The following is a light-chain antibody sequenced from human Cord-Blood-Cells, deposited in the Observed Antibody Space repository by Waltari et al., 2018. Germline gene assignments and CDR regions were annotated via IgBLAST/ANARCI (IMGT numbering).Light chain of an antibody. CDR3: NSRDSSGNHWV. J-gene: IGLJ3*02. V-gene: IGLV3-19*01. Sequence: SSELTQDPAVSVALGQTVRITCQGDSLRSYYASWYQQKPGQAPVLVIYGKNNRPSGITYRFSGSSSGNTASLTITGDQAEDEADYYCNSRDSSGNHWVFGGGTKLTVL. CDR1: SLRSYY. CDR2: GKN.